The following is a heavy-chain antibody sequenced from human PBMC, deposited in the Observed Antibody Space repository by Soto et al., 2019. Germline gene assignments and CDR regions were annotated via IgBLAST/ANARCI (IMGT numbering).Heavy chain of an antibody. V-gene: IGHV1-69*02. CDR3: ARDGDYDPTWDANNQS. Sequence: QVQLVQSGAEVKKPGSSVKVSCKASGGTFSSYTISWVRQAPGQGLEWMGRIIPILGIANYAQKFQGRVTITADKSTSTAYMELSSLRSEDTAVYYCARDGDYDPTWDANNQSWGQGTLVTVSS. CDR2: IIPILGIA. CDR1: GGTFSSYT. D-gene: IGHD4-17*01. J-gene: IGHJ4*02.